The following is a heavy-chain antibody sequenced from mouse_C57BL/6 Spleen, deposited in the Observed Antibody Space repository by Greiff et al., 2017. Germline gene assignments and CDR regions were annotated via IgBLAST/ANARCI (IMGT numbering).Heavy chain of an antibody. CDR2: INPSTGGT. J-gene: IGHJ2*01. Sequence: VHVKQSGPELVKPGASVKISCKASGYSFTGYYMNWVKQSPEKSLEWIGEINPSTGGTTYNQKFKAKATLTVDKSSSTAYMQLKSLTSEDSAVYYCARDWDFDYWGQGTTLTVSS. CDR3: ARDWDFDY. V-gene: IGHV1-42*01. D-gene: IGHD4-1*01. CDR1: GYSFTGYY.